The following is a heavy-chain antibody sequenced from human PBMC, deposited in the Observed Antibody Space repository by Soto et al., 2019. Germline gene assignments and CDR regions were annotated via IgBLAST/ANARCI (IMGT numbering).Heavy chain of an antibody. Sequence: QVQLGESGGGVVQPGRSLRLSCAASGFTFSSYGMHWVRQAPGKGLEWVAVISYDGSNKYYADSVKGRFTISRDNSKNTLYLQMNSLRAEDTAVYYCAKPLLTVTYAFDIWGQGTMVTVSS. J-gene: IGHJ3*02. CDR1: GFTFSSYG. CDR3: AKPLLTVTYAFDI. D-gene: IGHD4-17*01. V-gene: IGHV3-30*18. CDR2: ISYDGSNK.